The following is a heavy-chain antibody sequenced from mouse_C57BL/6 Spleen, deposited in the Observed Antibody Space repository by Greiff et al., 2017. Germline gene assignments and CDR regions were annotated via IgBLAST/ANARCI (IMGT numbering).Heavy chain of an antibody. Sequence: QVQLQQPGAELVMPGASVKLSCKASGYTFTSYWMPWVKQRPGQGLEWIGEIDPSDSYTNYNQKFKGKSTLTVDKSSSTAYMQLSSLTSEDSAVYYCAIIYYGNYFYAMDYWGQGTSVTVSS. D-gene: IGHD2-1*01. CDR1: GYTFTSYW. CDR2: IDPSDSYT. V-gene: IGHV1-69*01. J-gene: IGHJ4*01. CDR3: AIIYYGNYFYAMDY.